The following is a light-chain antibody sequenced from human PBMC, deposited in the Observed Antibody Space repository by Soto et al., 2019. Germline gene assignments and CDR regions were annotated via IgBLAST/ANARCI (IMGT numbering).Light chain of an antibody. J-gene: IGKJ3*01. Sequence: DIVVPQSPGALSLSPGGRVTLSCRASQSVGSNLAWYQQRPGQPPRLLIYGASTRDTGVPTRFSGSGSGTEFTLTISRLEPEDFAIYYCQQRSNWLFGPGTKVDIK. V-gene: IGKV3-11*01. CDR1: QSVGSN. CDR3: QQRSNWL. CDR2: GAS.